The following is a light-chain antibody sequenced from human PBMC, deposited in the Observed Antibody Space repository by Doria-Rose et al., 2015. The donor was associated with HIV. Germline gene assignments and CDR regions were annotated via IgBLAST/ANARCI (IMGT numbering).Light chain of an antibody. CDR2: DDD. CDR3: QVSDSGREWGV. CDR1: NIGSRH. Sequence: VLTQPPSVSVAPGQTARITCGGNNIGSRHVHWYQQRPGQAPVLVVYDDDAWPSGTSGRFAGSNSGNTATLTISWVEAGDEADYYCQVSDSGREWGVCGSGTKVTVL. J-gene: IGLJ1*01. V-gene: IGLV3-21*02.